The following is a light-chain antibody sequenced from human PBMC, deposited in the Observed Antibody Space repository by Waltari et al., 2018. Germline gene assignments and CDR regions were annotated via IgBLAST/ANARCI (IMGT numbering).Light chain of an antibody. CDR3: SSYTSSRTRV. Sequence: QSALTQPASVSGSPGQSITISCTGTSRDVGGYHYVSWYQKHPGKAPKLMIYEVNTRTSGVSKRFSVSKSDNTASLTISGLQAEDEADYYCSSYTSSRTRVFGGGTKLTVL. CDR1: SRDVGGYHY. CDR2: EVN. J-gene: IGLJ3*02. V-gene: IGLV2-14*01.